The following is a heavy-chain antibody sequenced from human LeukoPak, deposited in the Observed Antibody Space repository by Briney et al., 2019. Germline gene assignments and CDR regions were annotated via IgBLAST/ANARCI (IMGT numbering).Heavy chain of an antibody. CDR1: GFTFTSSA. CDR2: IVVGSGNT. J-gene: IGHJ6*02. Sequence: SVKVSCKASGFTFTSSAMQWVRQARGQGLEWIGWIVVGSGNTNYAQKFQERVTITRDMSTSPAYMELSSLRSEDTAVEYCAAALPGYYYYGMDVWGQGTTVTVSS. D-gene: IGHD2-15*01. V-gene: IGHV1-58*02. CDR3: AAALPGYYYYGMDV.